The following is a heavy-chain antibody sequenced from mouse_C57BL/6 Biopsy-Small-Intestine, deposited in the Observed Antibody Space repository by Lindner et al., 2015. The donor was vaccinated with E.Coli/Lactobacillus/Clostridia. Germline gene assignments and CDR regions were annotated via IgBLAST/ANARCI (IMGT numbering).Heavy chain of an antibody. J-gene: IGHJ2*01. V-gene: IGHV5-17*01. CDR3: ARDYGSSDY. D-gene: IGHD1-1*01. Sequence: VQLQESGGGLVKPGGSLKLSCAASGFTFSDYGMHWVRQAPEKGLEWVAYISGGSSTIYYADTVKGRFTISRDNAKNTLFLQMASLRSEDTAMYYCARDYGSSDYWGQGTTLTVSS. CDR2: ISGGSSTI. CDR1: GFTFSDYG.